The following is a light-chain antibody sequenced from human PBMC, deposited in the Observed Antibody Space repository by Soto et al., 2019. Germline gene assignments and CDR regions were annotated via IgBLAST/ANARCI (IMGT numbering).Light chain of an antibody. CDR3: QQRSNWPPVYT. V-gene: IGKV3-11*01. J-gene: IGKJ2*01. CDR2: AAS. Sequence: EVVLTQSPATLSLSPGERATLSCRASQSVTSYLAWYQQNPGQAPRLLIYAASNRATGIPARFSGSGSGTDFTLTISSLEPEDVAVYYCQQRSNWPPVYTFGQGTKLEIK. CDR1: QSVTSY.